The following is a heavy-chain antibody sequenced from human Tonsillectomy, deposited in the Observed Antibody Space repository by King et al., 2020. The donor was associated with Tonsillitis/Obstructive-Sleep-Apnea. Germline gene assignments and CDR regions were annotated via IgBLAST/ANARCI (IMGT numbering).Heavy chain of an antibody. Sequence: VQLVESGGGVVQPGRSLRLSCVASGFIFSSYDMHWVRQAPGKGLEWVTIISSNGSEKNYVDSVRGRFTISRDNSKKTVYLQMNSLRGEDTAVYFCARDSRGTGRVPRCENTLYVWGQGTTVTVSS. CDR2: ISSNGSEK. CDR1: GFIFSSYD. V-gene: IGHV3-30*03. D-gene: IGHD3-16*01. CDR3: ARDSRGTGRVPRCENTLYV. J-gene: IGHJ6*02.